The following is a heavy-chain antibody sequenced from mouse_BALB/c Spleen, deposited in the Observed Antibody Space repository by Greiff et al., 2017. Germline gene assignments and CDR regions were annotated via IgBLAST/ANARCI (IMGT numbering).Heavy chain of an antibody. CDR2: IRSKSNNYAT. J-gene: IGHJ4*01. CDR3: VREMGYYAMDY. D-gene: IGHD2-3*01. Sequence: EVKLMESGGGLVQPKGSLKLSCAASGFTFNTYAMHWVCQAPGKGLEWVARIRSKSNNYATYYADSVKDRFTISRDDSQSMLYLQMNNLKTEDTATYYCVREMGYYAMDYWGEGTSVTVSS. CDR1: GFTFNTYA. V-gene: IGHV10-3*03.